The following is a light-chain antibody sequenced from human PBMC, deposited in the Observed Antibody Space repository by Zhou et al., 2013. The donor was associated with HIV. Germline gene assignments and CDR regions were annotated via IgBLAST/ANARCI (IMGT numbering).Light chain of an antibody. CDR1: QNIDNN. V-gene: IGKV3-15*01. CDR2: GAS. Sequence: EVVMTQFPATLSVSPGERVTLSCRASQNIDNNLAWYQQALGQTPRLLMYGASTRATGIPARFSGSGAWTDFTLTISSMQSEDFAVYYCQQYHKRPPAPTFGGGTKVEIK. J-gene: IGKJ4*01. CDR3: QQYHKRPPAPT.